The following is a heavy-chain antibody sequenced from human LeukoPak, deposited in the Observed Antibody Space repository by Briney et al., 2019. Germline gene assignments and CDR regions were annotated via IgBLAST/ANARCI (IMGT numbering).Heavy chain of an antibody. CDR2: INPNSGGT. CDR1: GYTFTGYY. CDR3: ASGVGATIVPTFDY. Sequence: ASVKVSCKASGYTFTGYYMHWVRQAPGQGLEWMGRINPNSGGTNYAQKFQGRVTMTSDTSISTAYMELIRLRSDDTAVYYCASGVGATIVPTFDYWGQGTLVTVSS. V-gene: IGHV1-2*06. J-gene: IGHJ4*02. D-gene: IGHD1-26*01.